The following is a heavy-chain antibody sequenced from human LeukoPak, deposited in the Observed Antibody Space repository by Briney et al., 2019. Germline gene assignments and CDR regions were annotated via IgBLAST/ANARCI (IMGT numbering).Heavy chain of an antibody. Sequence: ASVKVSCKASGYTFTGYYMHWVRQAPGQGLEWMGWINPNSGGTNYAQKFQGRVTMTRDTSISTAYMELSRLRSDDTAVYYCARDRSSGYSPQIDYWGQGTPVTVSS. V-gene: IGHV1-2*02. J-gene: IGHJ4*02. CDR3: ARDRSSGYSPQIDY. D-gene: IGHD3-22*01. CDR1: GYTFTGYY. CDR2: INPNSGGT.